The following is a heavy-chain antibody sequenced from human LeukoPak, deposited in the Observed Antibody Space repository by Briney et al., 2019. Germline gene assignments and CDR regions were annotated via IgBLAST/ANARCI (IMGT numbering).Heavy chain of an antibody. J-gene: IGHJ4*02. CDR3: ARGQITYYYGSGSYYRL. V-gene: IGHV4-34*01. CDR1: GGSFSGYY. D-gene: IGHD3-10*01. CDR2: INHSGST. Sequence: SETLSLTCAVYGGSFSGYYWSWIRQPPGKGLEWIGEINHSGSTNYNPSLKSRVTISVDTSKNQFSLKLSPVTAADTAVYYCARGQITYYYGSGSYYRLWGQGTLVTVSS.